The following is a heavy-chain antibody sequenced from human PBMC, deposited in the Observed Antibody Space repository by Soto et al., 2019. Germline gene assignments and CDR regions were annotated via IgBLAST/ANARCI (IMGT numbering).Heavy chain of an antibody. J-gene: IGHJ6*02. D-gene: IGHD3-3*01. CDR1: GFTFSSYE. CDR3: ARDRITIVGVVILSYYYDYGMDA. Sequence: XGSLSLTCSAAGFTFSSYEMKWVGRAPGRGLDWVSYIISSGSTIYYADSVKGRFTISRDNAKNSLYLQMNRLRAEDTAVYYCARDRITIVGVVILSYYYDYGMDAWGQGHTVTVSS. CDR2: IISSGSTI. V-gene: IGHV3-48*03.